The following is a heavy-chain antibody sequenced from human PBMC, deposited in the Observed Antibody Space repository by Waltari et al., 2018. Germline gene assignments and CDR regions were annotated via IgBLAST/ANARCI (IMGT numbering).Heavy chain of an antibody. CDR1: CFTGSRNH. Sequence: EVQVVESGGGLVHPGESLRLSCATHCFTGSRNHLSGVRQAPGKGLEWVSLLYDAGSSYYPDSGRGRFTISRDNSKNTVHLQMNSLRVDDTATYYCARARDEKTAMVYFDHWGQGTLVSVSS. J-gene: IGHJ4*02. CDR2: LYDAGSS. D-gene: IGHD3-10*01. CDR3: ARARDEKTAMVYFDH. V-gene: IGHV3-66*02.